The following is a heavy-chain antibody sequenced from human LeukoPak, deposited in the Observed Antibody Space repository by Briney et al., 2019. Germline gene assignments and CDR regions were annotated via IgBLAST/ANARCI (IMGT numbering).Heavy chain of an antibody. D-gene: IGHD1-26*01. CDR2: IKQDGSEK. V-gene: IGHV3-7*01. CDR3: ARPKSYYWYFDL. CDR1: GFTFSDYY. J-gene: IGHJ2*01. Sequence: GGSLRLSCAASGFTFSDYYMSWIRQAPGKGLEWVANIKQDGSEKYYVDSVKGRFTISRDNAKNSLYLQMNSLRAEDTAVYYCARPKSYYWYFDLWGRGTLVTVSS.